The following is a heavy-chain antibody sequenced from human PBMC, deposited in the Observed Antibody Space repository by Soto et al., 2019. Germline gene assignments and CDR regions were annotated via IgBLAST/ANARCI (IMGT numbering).Heavy chain of an antibody. D-gene: IGHD6-13*01. Sequence: SETLSLTCTVSGGSISSYYWTWVRQPPGKGLEWVGYVYYSGTTYYNPSLQSRVTISVDTSKNQFSLKVKSVTAADTAIYYCARAGSTWRYFFDYWGQRSPVTVSS. J-gene: IGHJ4*02. V-gene: IGHV4-59*01. CDR2: VYYSGTT. CDR3: ARAGSTWRYFFDY. CDR1: GGSISSYY.